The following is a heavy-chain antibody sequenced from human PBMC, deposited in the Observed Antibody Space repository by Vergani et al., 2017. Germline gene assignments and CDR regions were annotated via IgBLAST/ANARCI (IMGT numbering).Heavy chain of an antibody. Sequence: EVQLVESGGGLAQPGGSLRLSCAASGFTFSSFWRHWVRQAPGKGLVWVSRINSDGSTTSYADSVKGRFTISRDNAKNTLYLQMNSLRVEDTAIYYCTRLAGTLNWGQGTLVTVSS. CDR2: INSDGSTT. V-gene: IGHV3-74*01. CDR1: GFTFSSFW. J-gene: IGHJ4*02. D-gene: IGHD6-19*01. CDR3: TRLAGTLN.